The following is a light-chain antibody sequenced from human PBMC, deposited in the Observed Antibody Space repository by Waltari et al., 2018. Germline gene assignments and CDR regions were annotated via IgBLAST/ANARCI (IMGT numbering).Light chain of an antibody. CDR3: QHYVRLPVT. Sequence: EIMLTQSPGTLSLSPGERATLSCRASQSIGIYLAGYQQRPGQAPRLLIYGEANRATGSPDRFSGSWSGTDFSLTISRLDPEDFAVYYCQHYVRLPVTFGHGTKVEIK. J-gene: IGKJ1*01. CDR1: QSIGIY. CDR2: GEA. V-gene: IGKV3-20*01.